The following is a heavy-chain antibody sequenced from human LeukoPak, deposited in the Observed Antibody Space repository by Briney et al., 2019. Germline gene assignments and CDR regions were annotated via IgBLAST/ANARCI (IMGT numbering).Heavy chain of an antibody. D-gene: IGHD2-15*01. CDR3: ARVLCSGGTCLDAFDI. CDR2: IGTAGDT. CDR1: GFAFSSYD. Sequence: GGSLRLSCAASGFAFSSYDMHWVRQATGKGLEWVSAIGTAGDTYYPGSVKGRFTISRENAKNSLYLQMNSLRAEDTAVYYCARVLCSGGTCLDAFDIWGQGTMVTVSS. V-gene: IGHV3-13*04. J-gene: IGHJ3*02.